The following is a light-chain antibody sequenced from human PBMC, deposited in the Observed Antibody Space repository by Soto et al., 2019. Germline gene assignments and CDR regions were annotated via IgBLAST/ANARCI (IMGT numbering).Light chain of an antibody. J-gene: IGLJ2*01. CDR1: SSDVGGYNY. Sequence: QSALTQPPSASGSPGQSVTISCTGTSSDVGGYNYVSWYQQHPGKAPQLMIYEVSKRPSGVPDRFSGSKSGNTASLTVSGLQAEDEAEYYCSSYAGSNNVGFGGGTQLTVL. CDR3: SSYAGSNNVG. CDR2: EVS. V-gene: IGLV2-8*01.